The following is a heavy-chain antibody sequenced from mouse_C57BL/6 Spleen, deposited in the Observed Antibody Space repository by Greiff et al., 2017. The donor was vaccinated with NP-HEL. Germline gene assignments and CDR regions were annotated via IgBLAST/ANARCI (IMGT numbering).Heavy chain of an antibody. J-gene: IGHJ4*01. V-gene: IGHV1-69*01. CDR1: GYTFTSYW. CDR3: ARRGGSSSYAMDY. D-gene: IGHD1-1*01. CDR2: IDPSDSYT. Sequence: QVQLQQPGAELVMPGASVKLSCKASGYTFTSYWMHWVKQRPGQGLEWIGEIDPSDSYTNYNQKFKGKSTLTADKSSSTAYMQLSSLTSEDSAVYYCARRGGSSSYAMDYWGQGTSVTVSS.